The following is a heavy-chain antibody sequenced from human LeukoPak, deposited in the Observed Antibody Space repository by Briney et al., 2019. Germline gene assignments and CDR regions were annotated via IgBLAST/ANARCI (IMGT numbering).Heavy chain of an antibody. CDR1: GGSIISGNYY. J-gene: IGHJ4*02. Sequence: SETLSLTCSVSGGSIISGNYYWGWIRQPPGRVLEWMGSIDHNGNTFYNPSLESRLIILRDTSKNQFSLILTSVTAADTAMYYCARDKGNWDVDFWGQGTLVTVSS. V-gene: IGHV4-39*07. D-gene: IGHD1-26*01. CDR3: ARDKGNWDVDF. CDR2: IDHNGNT.